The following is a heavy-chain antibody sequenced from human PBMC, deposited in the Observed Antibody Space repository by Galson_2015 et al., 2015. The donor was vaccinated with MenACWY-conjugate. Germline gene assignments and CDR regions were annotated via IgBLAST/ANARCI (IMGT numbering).Heavy chain of an antibody. J-gene: IGHJ4*02. CDR1: GFSFSDFG. V-gene: IGHV3-30*02. CDR2: IRHDGSNK. D-gene: IGHD1-26*01. Sequence: SLRLSCAASGFSFSDFGMHWVRQAPGKGLEWVAFIRHDGSNKYYADSMKGRFTISRDNSKNTLYLLVKSLRPDDTAVYYCAKDLSGSTEGGDSWGQGTLVTVSP. CDR3: AKDLSGSTEGGDS.